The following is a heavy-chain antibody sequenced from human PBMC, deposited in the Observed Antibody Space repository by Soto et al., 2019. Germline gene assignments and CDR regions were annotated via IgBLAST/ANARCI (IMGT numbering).Heavy chain of an antibody. CDR2: IYHSGST. CDR1: GGSLSSGGYS. CDR3: AVLFFDILTGRHTTRSTDY. J-gene: IGHJ4*02. V-gene: IGHV4-30-2*01. D-gene: IGHD3-9*01. Sequence: SGTLSLTCAVHGGSLSSGGYSWDLIRQPPGKGLEWIGYIYHSGSTYYNQSLKSRVTISVERSKNQFSLNLSSVTAADTAVYYCAVLFFDILTGRHTTRSTDYWGKGPLLTVST.